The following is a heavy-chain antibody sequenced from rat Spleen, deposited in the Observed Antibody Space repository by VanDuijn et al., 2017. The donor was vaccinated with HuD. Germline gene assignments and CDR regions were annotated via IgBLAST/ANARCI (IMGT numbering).Heavy chain of an antibody. CDR3: ARRPGYNGYW. Sequence: EVQLVESGGGLVQPGRSLKLSCAASGFTFSDYNVAWVRQAPKKGLEWVTTITYDGSSSYYRASVQGRFTISRDNAKSTLYLQMDSLRSEDTATYYCARRPGYNGYW. D-gene: IGHD1-4*01. V-gene: IGHV5-7*01. CDR2: ITYDGSSS. CDR1: GFTFSDYN. J-gene: IGHJ1*01.